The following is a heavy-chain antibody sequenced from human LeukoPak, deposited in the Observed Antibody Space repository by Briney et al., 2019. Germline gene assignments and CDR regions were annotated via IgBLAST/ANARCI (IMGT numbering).Heavy chain of an antibody. J-gene: IGHJ3*02. CDR1: GGSISSSSYY. D-gene: IGHD4-17*01. CDR2: IYYSGST. CDR3: ARPRGDPGSDAFDI. Sequence: SETLSLTCTVSGGSISSSSYYWGWIRQPPGKGLEWIGSIYYSGSTYYNPSLKSRVTISVDTSKNQFSLKLSSVTAADTAVYYCARPRGDPGSDAFDIWGQGTMVTVSS. V-gene: IGHV4-39*07.